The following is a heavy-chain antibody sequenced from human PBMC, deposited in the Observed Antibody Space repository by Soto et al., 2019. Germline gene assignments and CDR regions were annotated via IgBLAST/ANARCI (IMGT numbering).Heavy chain of an antibody. CDR1: GFTFDSYA. Sequence: EVKLLESGGGLAQPGGSLRLSCVGSGFTFDSYAISWVRQAPGKGLQWISAISGSADGTDYAHTVKGRFTISRDNSRNTVHLQMDSLRVEDTALYYCAKDTVGGYSFWSGYYSDGLDGWGQGTMVTVSS. J-gene: IGHJ3*01. D-gene: IGHD3-3*01. V-gene: IGHV3-23*01. CDR3: AKDTVGGYSFWSGYYSDGLDG. CDR2: ISGSADGT.